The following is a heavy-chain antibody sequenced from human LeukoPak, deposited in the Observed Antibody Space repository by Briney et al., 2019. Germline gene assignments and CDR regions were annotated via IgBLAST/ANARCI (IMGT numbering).Heavy chain of an antibody. Sequence: GGSLRLSCAASGFTFSSYDMHWVRQATGKGLEWVSAIGTAGDTYYPGSVKGRFTVSRENAKNSLYLQRNSLRAGDTAVYYCARGLTRGAFDIWGQGTMVTVSS. CDR3: ARGLTRGAFDI. D-gene: IGHD3-10*01. V-gene: IGHV3-13*01. CDR2: IGTAGDT. CDR1: GFTFSSYD. J-gene: IGHJ3*02.